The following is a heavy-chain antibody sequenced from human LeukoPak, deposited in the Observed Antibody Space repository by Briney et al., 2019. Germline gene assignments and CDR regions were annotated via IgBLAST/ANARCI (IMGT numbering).Heavy chain of an antibody. CDR1: GYTFTSYA. CDR2: INAGNGNT. Sequence: GASVKVSCKASGYTFTSYAMHWVRQAPGQRLEWMGWINAGNGNTKYSQKFQGRVTITRDTSASTAYMKLSSLRSEDTAVYYCARDLGYCSGGSCYPNWFDPWGQGTLVTVSS. D-gene: IGHD2-15*01. J-gene: IGHJ5*02. V-gene: IGHV1-3*01. CDR3: ARDLGYCSGGSCYPNWFDP.